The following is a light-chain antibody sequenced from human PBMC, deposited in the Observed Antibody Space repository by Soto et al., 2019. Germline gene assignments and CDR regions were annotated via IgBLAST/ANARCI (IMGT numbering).Light chain of an antibody. Sequence: QSVLTQPPSVSAAPGQKVTISCSGSSSNIGRNYVSWYQQVPGTAPKLLIYENNKRPSGIPDLFSGSKSGTSATLGITGLQTGDEADYYCGTWDSSLSVVYVFGAGTKVTVL. CDR1: SSNIGRNY. V-gene: IGLV1-51*02. J-gene: IGLJ1*01. CDR3: GTWDSSLSVVYV. CDR2: ENN.